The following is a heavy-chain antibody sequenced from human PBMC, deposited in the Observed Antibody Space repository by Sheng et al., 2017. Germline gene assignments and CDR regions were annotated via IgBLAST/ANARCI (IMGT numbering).Heavy chain of an antibody. D-gene: IGHD5-12*01. Sequence: QVQLVESGGGLVKPGGSLRLSCAASGFTFSDYYMSWIRQAPGKGLEWVSYISSSGSTIYYADSVKGRFTISRDNAKNSLYLQMNSLRAEDTAVYYCARRNGYNSEFEDRNYYYYYMDVWGKGTTVTVSS. CDR2: ISSSGSTI. CDR3: ARRNGYNSEFEDRNYYYYYMDV. J-gene: IGHJ6*03. CDR1: GFTFSDYY. V-gene: IGHV3-11*04.